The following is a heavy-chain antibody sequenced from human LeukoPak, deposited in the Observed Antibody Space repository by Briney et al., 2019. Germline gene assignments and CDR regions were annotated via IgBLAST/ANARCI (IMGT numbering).Heavy chain of an antibody. CDR1: GYTLTELS. D-gene: IGHD2-2*01. Sequence: ASVKVSCKVSGYTLTELSMHWVRQAPGKGLEWMGGFDPEDGETIYAQKLQGRVTMTEDTSTDTAYMELSSLRSEDTAVYYCATDPCSSTNCYQLALDYWGQGTLVTVSS. CDR3: ATDPCSSTNCYQLALDY. CDR2: FDPEDGET. J-gene: IGHJ4*02. V-gene: IGHV1-24*01.